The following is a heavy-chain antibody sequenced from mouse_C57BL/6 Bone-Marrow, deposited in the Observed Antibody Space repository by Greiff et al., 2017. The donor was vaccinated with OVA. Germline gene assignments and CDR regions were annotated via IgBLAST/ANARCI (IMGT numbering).Heavy chain of an antibody. J-gene: IGHJ2*01. CDR3: TTTVVAD. CDR1: GYTFTDYE. D-gene: IGHD1-1*01. V-gene: IGHV1-15*01. Sequence: VKLQESGAELVRPGASVTLSCKASGYTFTDYEMHWVKQTPVHGLEWIGAIDPETGGTAYNQKFKGKAILTADKSSSTAYMELRSLTSEDSAVYYCTTTVVADWGQGTTLTVSS. CDR2: IDPETGGT.